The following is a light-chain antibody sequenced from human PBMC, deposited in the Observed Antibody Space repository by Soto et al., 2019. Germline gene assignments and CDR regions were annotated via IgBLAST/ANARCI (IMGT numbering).Light chain of an antibody. J-gene: IGKJ1*01. Sequence: IQMTQSPATLAASVGERATISCRASHGISDDLAWYQHKPGKAPKLLIYGASSIPRGIPSRFSGSGFGTEFTLTISSLQPEDFATYYCLQDYSYPRTFGQGTKVDIK. CDR3: LQDYSYPRT. CDR2: GAS. V-gene: IGKV1-6*01. CDR1: HGISDD.